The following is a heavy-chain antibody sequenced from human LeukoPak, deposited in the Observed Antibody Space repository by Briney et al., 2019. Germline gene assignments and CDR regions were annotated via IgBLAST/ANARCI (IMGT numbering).Heavy chain of an antibody. CDR2: INPSGGST. J-gene: IGHJ6*03. CDR1: GYTFTSYY. D-gene: IGHD6-13*01. CDR3: ARDLLGIAEAGHYYYYYMDV. Sequence: GASVKVSCKASGYTFTSYYMHWVRQAPGQGLEWMGIINPSGGSTSYAQKFQGRVTMTRDTSTSTVYMELSSLRSEDTAVYYCARDLLGIAEAGHYYYYYMDVWGKGTTVTVSS. V-gene: IGHV1-46*01.